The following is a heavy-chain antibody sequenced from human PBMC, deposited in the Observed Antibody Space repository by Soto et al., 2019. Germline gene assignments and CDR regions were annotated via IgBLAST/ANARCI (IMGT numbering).Heavy chain of an antibody. CDR3: VREGEHYCSSLHCPFDW. Sequence: QVQLVQSGAEVKKPGSSVKVSCKASGGTFSRYTVTWVRQAPGQGLEWMGGIIPFFGTTNYAQKFQGRVTMTADDSTGTAYMQLSSLMSEDTAIYYCVREGEHYCSSLHCPFDWWGQGTLVTVSS. CDR2: IIPFFGTT. J-gene: IGHJ4*02. CDR1: GGTFSRYT. D-gene: IGHD2-2*01. V-gene: IGHV1-69*01.